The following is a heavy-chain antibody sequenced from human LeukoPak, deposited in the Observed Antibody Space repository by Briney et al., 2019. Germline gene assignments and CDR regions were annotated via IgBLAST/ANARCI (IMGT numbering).Heavy chain of an antibody. CDR1: GGSISSSSYY. J-gene: IGHJ4*02. D-gene: IGHD3-10*01. Sequence: SETLSLTCTASGGSISSSSYYWGWLRQPPGKGLEWIGSIYYSGSSYYNPSLKSRVTMSVDTSENKFSLRLSSVTAADTAVYYCASGPLGRFDYWGQGTLVTVSS. CDR2: IYYSGSS. V-gene: IGHV4-39*01. CDR3: ASGPLGRFDY.